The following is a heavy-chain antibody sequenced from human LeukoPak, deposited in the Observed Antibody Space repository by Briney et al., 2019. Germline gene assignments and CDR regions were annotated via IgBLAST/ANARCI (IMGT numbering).Heavy chain of an antibody. D-gene: IGHD6-6*01. J-gene: IGHJ5*02. V-gene: IGHV4-30-4*01. Sequence: SQTLSLTCTVSGGSISSGDYYWGWIRQPPGKGLEWIGYIYYSGSTYYNPSLKSRVTISVDTSKNQFSLKLSSVTAADTAVYYCARYSSSSLEYWFDPWGQGTLVTVSS. CDR3: ARYSSSSLEYWFDP. CDR2: IYYSGST. CDR1: GGSISSGDYY.